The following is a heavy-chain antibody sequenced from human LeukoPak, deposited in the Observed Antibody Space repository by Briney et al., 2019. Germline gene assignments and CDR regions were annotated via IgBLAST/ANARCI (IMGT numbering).Heavy chain of an antibody. Sequence: GGSLRLSCAASGFTFSGSAMHWVRQASGKGLEWVGRIRSKANSYATAYAASVKGRFTISRDDSKNTAYLQMNSLKTEDTAVYYCTSAGSSPPFDYWGQGILVTVSS. CDR2: IRSKANSYAT. D-gene: IGHD6-13*01. CDR1: GFTFSGSA. J-gene: IGHJ4*02. V-gene: IGHV3-73*01. CDR3: TSAGSSPPFDY.